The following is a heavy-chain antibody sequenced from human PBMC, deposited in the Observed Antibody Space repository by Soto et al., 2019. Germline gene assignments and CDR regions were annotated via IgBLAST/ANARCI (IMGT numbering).Heavy chain of an antibody. CDR2: IYPGDSDI. CDR1: GYSFTSYW. CDR3: ARPRGSHNSGWNFFDY. Sequence: GESLKISCKGSGYSFTSYWIGWVRQMPGKGLEWMAIIYPGDSDIKYSPSFQGQVTISADKSISTAYLQWSSLKASDTAMYYCARPRGSHNSGWNFFDYWGQGTLVTV. D-gene: IGHD6-19*01. V-gene: IGHV5-51*01. J-gene: IGHJ4*02.